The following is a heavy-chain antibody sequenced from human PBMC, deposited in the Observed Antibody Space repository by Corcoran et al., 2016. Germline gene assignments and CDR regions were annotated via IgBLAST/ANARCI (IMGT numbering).Heavy chain of an antibody. CDR2: IKSHGSGGTT. CDR1: GFTFTDAW. V-gene: IGHV3-15*01. Sequence: EVQLVVSGGGLAKPGESLRLSCVASGFTFTDAWMSWVRQAPGKGLEWVGRIKSHGSGGTTDYAAHVKDRFTISRDDSRNTVFLQMDSLKSDYTAVYYCKWEHKVYYGTDVWGQGTTVTVSS. D-gene: IGHD1-26*01. CDR3: KWEHKVYYGTDV. J-gene: IGHJ6*02.